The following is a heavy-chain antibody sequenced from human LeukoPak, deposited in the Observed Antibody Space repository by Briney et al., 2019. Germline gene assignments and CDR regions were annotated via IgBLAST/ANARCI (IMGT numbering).Heavy chain of an antibody. Sequence: GRSLRLSCAASGFTFSSYSMNWVRQAPGKGLEWVSSISSSSSYIYYADSVKGRFTISRDNAKNSLYLQMNSLRAEDTAVYYCAGVVGPEIVVVPAAYDPWGQGTLVTVSS. V-gene: IGHV3-21*01. CDR3: AGVVGPEIVVVPAAYDP. CDR2: ISSSSSYI. CDR1: GFTFSSYS. D-gene: IGHD2-2*01. J-gene: IGHJ5*02.